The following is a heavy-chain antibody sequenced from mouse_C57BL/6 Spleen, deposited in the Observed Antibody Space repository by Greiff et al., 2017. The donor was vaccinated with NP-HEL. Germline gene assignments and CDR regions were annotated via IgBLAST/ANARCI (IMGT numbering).Heavy chain of an antibody. J-gene: IGHJ1*03. D-gene: IGHD1-1*01. CDR2: ISDGGSYT. CDR3: ARWDYYGSRRYFDV. V-gene: IGHV5-4*03. Sequence: EVKLVESGGGLVKPGGSLKLSCAASGFTFSSYAMSWVRQTPEKRLEWVATISDGGSYTYYPDNVKGRFTISRDNAKNNLYLQMSHLKSEDTAMYYCARWDYYGSRRYFDVWGTGTTVTVSS. CDR1: GFTFSSYA.